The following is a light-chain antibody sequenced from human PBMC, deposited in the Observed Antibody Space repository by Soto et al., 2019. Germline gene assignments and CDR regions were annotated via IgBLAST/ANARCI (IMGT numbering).Light chain of an antibody. CDR1: QSVSSNY. CDR2: VSS. CDR3: QQYSNSPPYT. V-gene: IGKV3-20*01. J-gene: IGKJ2*01. Sequence: EIVLTQSPGTLSLSPGERATLSCRASQSVSSNYLAWYQQKPGQAPRLLIYVSSSRATGIPDRFSGSGSGIDFNLTISRLEPEDFEVYYCQQYSNSPPYTFGQGTKLEIK.